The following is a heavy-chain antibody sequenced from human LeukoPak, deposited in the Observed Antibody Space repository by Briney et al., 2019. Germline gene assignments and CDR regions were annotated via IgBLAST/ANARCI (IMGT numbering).Heavy chain of an antibody. CDR1: GFTFSSYA. D-gene: IGHD2-15*01. CDR2: ISSSGTTI. Sequence: GGSLRLSCAASGFTFSSYAMSWVRQAPGKGLEWVSYISSSGTTIYYADSVKGRFTISRDNAKNSLFLQMNSLRAEDTAVYYCPVSWICSGGSCSFDIWGQGTMVTVSS. V-gene: IGHV3-48*03. J-gene: IGHJ3*02. CDR3: PVSWICSGGSCSFDI.